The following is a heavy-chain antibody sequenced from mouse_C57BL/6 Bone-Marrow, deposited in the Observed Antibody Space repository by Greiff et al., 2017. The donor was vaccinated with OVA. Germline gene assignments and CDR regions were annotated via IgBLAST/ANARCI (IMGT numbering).Heavy chain of an antibody. D-gene: IGHD2-5*01. CDR3: ARSDSKEASMDY. J-gene: IGHJ4*01. Sequence: EVKLVESGGGLVQPGGSLSLSCAASGFTFTDYYMSWVRQPPGKALEWLGFIRNKANGYTTEYSASVKGRFTISRDNSQSILYLQMNALRAEDSATYYCARSDSKEASMDYWGQGTSVTVSS. CDR2: IRNKANGYTT. CDR1: GFTFTDYY. V-gene: IGHV7-3*01.